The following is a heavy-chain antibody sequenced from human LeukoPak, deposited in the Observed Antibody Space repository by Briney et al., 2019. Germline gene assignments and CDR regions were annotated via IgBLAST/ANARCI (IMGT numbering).Heavy chain of an antibody. D-gene: IGHD3-22*01. CDR3: VKDISSGCSSFDY. Sequence: GRSLRLSCAASGFTFDDYAMHWVRQAPGKGLEWVSGVTWNSGSIGYADSVKGRFTISRDNAKNSLYLQMTSLRAEDMALYYCVKDISSGCSSFDYWGQGTLVTVSS. CDR1: GFTFDDYA. J-gene: IGHJ4*02. CDR2: VTWNSGSI. V-gene: IGHV3-9*03.